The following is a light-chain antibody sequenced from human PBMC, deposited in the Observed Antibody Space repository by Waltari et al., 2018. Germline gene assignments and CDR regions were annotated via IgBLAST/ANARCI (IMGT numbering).Light chain of an antibody. CDR1: PSNIGPFP. J-gene: IGLJ2*01. Sequence: QSLLTQPPSVSGAPGQRVTISCSGGPSNIGPFPVNWYRPLPRTVPQPPNHHDTKRPPGVPDRFSGSKSGTSASLAITGLQPEDEADYYCQSYDNNGRGAVLIGGGTKLTVL. CDR3: QSYDNNGRGAVL. CDR2: HDT. V-gene: IGLV1-40*01.